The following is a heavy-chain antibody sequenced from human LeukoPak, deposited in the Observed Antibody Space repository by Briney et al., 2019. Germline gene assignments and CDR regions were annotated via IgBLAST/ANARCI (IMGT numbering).Heavy chain of an antibody. V-gene: IGHV1-2*02. J-gene: IGHJ4*02. CDR2: INPNSGGT. D-gene: IGHD3-3*01. CDR1: GYTFTGYY. CDR3: ARDRGYDSWRARVGLDY. Sequence: ASVKVSCKASGYTFTGYYMHWVRQAPGQGLEWMGWINPNSGGTNYAQKFQGRVTMTRDTSISTAYMELSRLRSDDTAVYYCARDRGYDSWRARVGLDYWGQGTLVTVSS.